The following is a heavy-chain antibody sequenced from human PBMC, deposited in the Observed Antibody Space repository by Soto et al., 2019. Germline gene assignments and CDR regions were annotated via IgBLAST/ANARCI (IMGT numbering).Heavy chain of an antibody. CDR2: IYSGGST. Sequence: PGGSLRLSCAASGFTVSSNYMSWVRQAPGKVLEWVSVIYSGGSTYYADSVKGRFTISRDNSKNTLYLQMNSLRAEDTAVYYCARESQGQYYYYYYGMDVWGQGTTVTVSS. V-gene: IGHV3-53*01. J-gene: IGHJ6*02. CDR1: GFTVSSNY. CDR3: ARESQGQYYYYYYGMDV.